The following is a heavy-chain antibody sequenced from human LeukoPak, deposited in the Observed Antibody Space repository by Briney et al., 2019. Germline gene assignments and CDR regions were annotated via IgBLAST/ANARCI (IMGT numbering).Heavy chain of an antibody. CDR1: GYTFTNYG. V-gene: IGHV1-18*01. CDR2: ISAYNGNT. Sequence: GASVKVSCKASGYTFTNYGITWVRQAPGQGLEWMGWISAYNGNTNYAQKLQGRVTMTTDTSTSTAYMELRSLRSDDTAVYYCARAGVPAAMGLRHYYYYYYMDVWGKGTTVTISS. J-gene: IGHJ6*03. CDR3: ARAGVPAAMGLRHYYYYYYMDV. D-gene: IGHD2-2*01.